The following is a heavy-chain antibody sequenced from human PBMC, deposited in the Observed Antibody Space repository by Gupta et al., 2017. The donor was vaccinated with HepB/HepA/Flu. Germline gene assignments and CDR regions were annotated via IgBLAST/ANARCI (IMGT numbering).Heavy chain of an antibody. D-gene: IGHD3-3*01. V-gene: IGHV3-33*01. CDR3: ARGDFWSGYYIDDFDI. J-gene: IGHJ3*02. CDR2: IWYDGSNK. Sequence: AASGFTFSSYGMHWVRQAPGKGLEWVAVIWYDGSNKYYADSVKGRFTISRDNSKNTLYLQMNSMRAEDTAVYYCARGDFWSGYYIDDFDIWGQGTMVTVSS. CDR1: GFTFSSYG.